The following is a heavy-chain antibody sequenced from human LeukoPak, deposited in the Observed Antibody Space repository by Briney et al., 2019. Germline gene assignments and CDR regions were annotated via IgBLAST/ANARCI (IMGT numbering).Heavy chain of an antibody. CDR3: AKDIGGGDFDY. CDR2: ISWNSGSI. CDR1: GFTFDDYA. Sequence: GGSLRLSCAASGFTFDDYAMHWVRQAPGKGLEWVSGISWNSGSIGYADSVKGRFTISRDNAKNSLYLQMNSLRAEGTALYYCAKDIGGGDFDYWGQGTLVTVSS. J-gene: IGHJ4*02. V-gene: IGHV3-9*01. D-gene: IGHD3-10*01.